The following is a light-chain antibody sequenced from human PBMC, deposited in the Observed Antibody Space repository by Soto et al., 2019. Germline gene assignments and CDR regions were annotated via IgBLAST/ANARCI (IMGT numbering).Light chain of an antibody. CDR1: QSVSSN. V-gene: IGKV3-15*01. Sequence: EIVMTQSPATLSVSPGESATLSCRASQSVSSNLAWHQQKPGQAPRILMYDASTRATGISARFSGSGSGTELTLTISSLQSEDFAVYYCQHYTNWPITFGQGTRLEIK. CDR3: QHYTNWPIT. J-gene: IGKJ5*01. CDR2: DAS.